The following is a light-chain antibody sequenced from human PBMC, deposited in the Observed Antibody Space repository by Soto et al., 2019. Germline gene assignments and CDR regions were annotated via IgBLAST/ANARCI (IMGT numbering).Light chain of an antibody. J-gene: IGKJ1*01. Sequence: IELTQSPCALSLSPGERATLSCRASQSVXNNYLAWYQQKPGQAPRLLXVCASTRATGSPARLSGSGSVTEFTRTISSRHSEYCECYYLQQYKSGPRTFGQGTKVDIK. CDR1: QSVXNN. V-gene: IGKV3-15*01. CDR3: QQYKSGPRT. CDR2: CAS.